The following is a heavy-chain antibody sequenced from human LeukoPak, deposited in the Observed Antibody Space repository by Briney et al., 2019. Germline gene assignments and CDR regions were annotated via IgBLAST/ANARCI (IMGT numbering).Heavy chain of an antibody. Sequence: SETLSLTCAVYGGSFSGYYWSWIRQPPGKGLEWIGEINHSGSTNYNPSLKGRVTISVDTSKNQFSLKLSSVTAADTAVYYCARGFVGGSSGYYLPYYGMDVWGQGTTVTVSS. D-gene: IGHD3-22*01. CDR2: INHSGST. CDR3: ARGFVGGSSGYYLPYYGMDV. V-gene: IGHV4-34*01. J-gene: IGHJ6*02. CDR1: GGSFSGYY.